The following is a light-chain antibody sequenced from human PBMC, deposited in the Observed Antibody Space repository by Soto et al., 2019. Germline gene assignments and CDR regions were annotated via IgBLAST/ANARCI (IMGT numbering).Light chain of an antibody. J-gene: IGKJ1*01. CDR3: QQYAASPRT. V-gene: IGKV3-20*01. Sequence: EIVLTQSPSTLSLSPRERATLSCRASQSVNDNYLAWYQHKPGQAPRLLIYGASSRAPGIPDRFSGSGSGTDFTLTISRLEPEDFAIYYCQQYAASPRTFGQGTQVEVK. CDR2: GAS. CDR1: QSVNDNY.